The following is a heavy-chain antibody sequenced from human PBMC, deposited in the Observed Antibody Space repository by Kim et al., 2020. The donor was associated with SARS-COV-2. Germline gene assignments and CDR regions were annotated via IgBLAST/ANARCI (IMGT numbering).Heavy chain of an antibody. CDR1: GFTFSDYY. Sequence: GGSLRLSCAASGFTFSDYYMSWIRQAPGKGLEWVSYISSSGSTIYYADSVKGRFTISRDNAKNSLYLQMNSLRAEDTAVYYCARYLVKGVSRWELRFVSDAFDIWGQGTMVTVSS. D-gene: IGHD1-26*01. CDR2: ISSSGSTI. V-gene: IGHV3-11*01. J-gene: IGHJ3*02. CDR3: ARYLVKGVSRWELRFVSDAFDI.